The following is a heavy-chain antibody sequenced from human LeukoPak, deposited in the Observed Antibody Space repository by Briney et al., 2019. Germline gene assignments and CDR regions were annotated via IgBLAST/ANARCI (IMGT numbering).Heavy chain of an antibody. Sequence: PGGSLRLSCAASGFTVSSNYMSWVRQAPGTGLEWASVIYSGGSTYYADSVKGRFTISRDNSKNTLYLQMNSLRAEDTAVYYCARGYSYGYFLSNYWGQGTLVTVSS. D-gene: IGHD5-18*01. V-gene: IGHV3-66*02. CDR3: ARGYSYGYFLSNY. CDR2: IYSGGST. CDR1: GFTVSSNY. J-gene: IGHJ4*02.